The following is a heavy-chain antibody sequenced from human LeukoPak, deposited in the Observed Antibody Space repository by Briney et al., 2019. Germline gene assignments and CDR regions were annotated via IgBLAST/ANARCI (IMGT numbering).Heavy chain of an antibody. V-gene: IGHV4-31*03. CDR2: ISYSGST. CDR3: AIDVGGNGYNLRNWLDP. D-gene: IGHD5-24*01. CDR1: GGSISSGAYY. J-gene: IGHJ5*02. Sequence: NTSQTLSLTCTVSGGSISSGAYYWSWIRQHPGKGLEWIGYISYSGSTYYNPSLKSRVTISVDMSKNQFSLKLSSVTAADTAVYYCAIDVGGNGYNLRNWLDPWGQGTLVTVSS.